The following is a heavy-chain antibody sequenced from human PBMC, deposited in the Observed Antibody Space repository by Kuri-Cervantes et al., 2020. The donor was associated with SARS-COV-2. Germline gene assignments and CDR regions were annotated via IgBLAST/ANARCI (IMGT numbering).Heavy chain of an antibody. Sequence: ESLKISCAASGFTFSSYWMSWIRQPPGKGLEWIGEINHSGSTNYNPSLKSRVTMSVDTSKNQFSLKLSSVTAADTAVYYCARRDGGLGGWAFDIWGQGTMVTVSS. CDR3: ARRDGGLGGWAFDI. V-gene: IGHV4-34*01. J-gene: IGHJ3*02. CDR1: GFTFSSYW. D-gene: IGHD5-24*01. CDR2: INHSGST.